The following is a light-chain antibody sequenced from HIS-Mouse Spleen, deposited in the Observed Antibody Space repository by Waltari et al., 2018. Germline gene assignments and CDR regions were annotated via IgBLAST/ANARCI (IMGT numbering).Light chain of an antibody. Sequence: EIVLTQSPANLPLSPGERATLSCRASQSVSSYLAWYQQKPGQAPRLLIYDASNRATGIPARFSGSGSGTDFTLTISSLEPEDFAVYYCQQRSNWPPYTFGQGTKLEIK. CDR2: DAS. CDR1: QSVSSY. CDR3: QQRSNWPPYT. J-gene: IGKJ2*01. V-gene: IGKV3-11*01.